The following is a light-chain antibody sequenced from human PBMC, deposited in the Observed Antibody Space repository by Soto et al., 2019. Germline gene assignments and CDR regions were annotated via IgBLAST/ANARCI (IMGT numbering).Light chain of an antibody. Sequence: IHITQSPSTLSASVGDRVAITCRASDNIVHWVAWYQQKPGKAPKLLIYKAANLADEVPSRFAGSGSGTDFTLTITRLQPDDFATYYCQHYNSFSRTFGQGPKVDIK. CDR3: QHYNSFSRT. J-gene: IGKJ1*01. CDR1: DNIVHW. CDR2: KAA. V-gene: IGKV1-5*03.